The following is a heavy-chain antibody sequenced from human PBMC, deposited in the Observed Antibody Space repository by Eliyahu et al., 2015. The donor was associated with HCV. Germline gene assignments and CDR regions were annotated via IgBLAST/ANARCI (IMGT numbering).Heavy chain of an antibody. D-gene: IGHD2-15*01. CDR3: ARHQGGTVAVGFDP. CDR1: GGSIXSSSYY. V-gene: IGHV4-39*01. CDR2: IYYSGST. Sequence: QLQLQESGPGLVKPSETLSLTCTVSGGSIXSSSYYWGWIRQXPGKGLEWIGSIYYSGSTYYNPSLKSRVTISVDTSKNQFSLKLSSVTAADTAVYYCARHQGGTVAVGFDPWGQGTLVTVSS. J-gene: IGHJ5*02.